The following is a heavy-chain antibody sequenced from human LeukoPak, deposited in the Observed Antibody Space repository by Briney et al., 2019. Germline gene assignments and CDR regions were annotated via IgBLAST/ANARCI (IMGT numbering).Heavy chain of an antibody. CDR3: ARAQTTGFGESIDY. D-gene: IGHD3-10*01. V-gene: IGHV3-21*01. CDR2: ISSSSSYI. J-gene: IGHJ4*02. Sequence: GGSLRLSCAASGFTFSSYSMNWVRQAPGKGLEWVSSISSSSSYIYYADSVKGRFTISRDNAKNSLYLQMNSLRAEDTAVYYCARAQTTGFGESIDYWGQGTLVTVSS. CDR1: GFTFSSYS.